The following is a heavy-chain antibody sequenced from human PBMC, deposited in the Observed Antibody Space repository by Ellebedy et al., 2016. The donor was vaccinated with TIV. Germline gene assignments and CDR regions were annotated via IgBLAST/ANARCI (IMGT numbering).Heavy chain of an antibody. D-gene: IGHD5-18*01. CDR1: GFTFSPYA. CDR2: IVGSGA. Sequence: GESLKISCAASGFTFSPYAMAWVRQAPGKGLEWVSGIVGSGAEKYADSVKGRFTISRDNSKRTVDLQMRSVRAEDTAVYFCAKDRTPGDGYWVLDNWGQGTLVSVSS. V-gene: IGHV3-23*01. J-gene: IGHJ4*02. CDR3: AKDRTPGDGYWVLDN.